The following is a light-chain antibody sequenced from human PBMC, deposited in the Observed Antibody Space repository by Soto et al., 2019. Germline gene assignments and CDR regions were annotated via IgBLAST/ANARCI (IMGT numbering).Light chain of an antibody. CDR1: QTIDRY. V-gene: IGKV1-39*01. Sequence: DIQMTQSPSSLSASVGERVTITCRTSQTIDRYVKWYQQKPGRAPKLLIYNGSNLQSGVPSRFSGSGFGTDFTFTISNLQPEDFATYYCQQSYGTPLTFGQGTKVDIK. CDR2: NGS. J-gene: IGKJ1*01. CDR3: QQSYGTPLT.